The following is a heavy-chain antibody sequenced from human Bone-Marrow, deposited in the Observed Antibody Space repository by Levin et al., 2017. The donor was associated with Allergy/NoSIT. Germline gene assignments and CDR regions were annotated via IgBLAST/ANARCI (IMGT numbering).Heavy chain of an antibody. Sequence: GGSLRLSCKASGYTFTSYAMNWVRQAPGQGLEWMGWINTNTGNPTYAQGFTGRFVFSLDTSVSTAYLQISSLKAEDTAVYYCARGLGDWYFDLWGRGTLVTVSS. D-gene: IGHD7-27*01. V-gene: IGHV7-4-1*02. CDR3: ARGLGDWYFDL. J-gene: IGHJ2*01. CDR1: GYTFTSYA. CDR2: INTNTGNP.